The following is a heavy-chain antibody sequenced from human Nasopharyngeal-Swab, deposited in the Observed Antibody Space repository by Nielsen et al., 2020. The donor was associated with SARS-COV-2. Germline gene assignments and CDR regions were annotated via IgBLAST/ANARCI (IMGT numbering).Heavy chain of an antibody. CDR1: GFTFSSYG. J-gene: IGHJ3*02. D-gene: IGHD1-1*01. V-gene: IGHV3-33*01. CDR3: ARSLILQRDAFDI. Sequence: GGSLRLSCAASGFTFSSYGMHWVRQAPGKGLEWVAVIWYDGSNKYYADSVKGRFTISRDNSKNTLYLQMNSLRAEDTAVYYCARSLILQRDAFDIWGQGTTVTVSS. CDR2: IWYDGSNK.